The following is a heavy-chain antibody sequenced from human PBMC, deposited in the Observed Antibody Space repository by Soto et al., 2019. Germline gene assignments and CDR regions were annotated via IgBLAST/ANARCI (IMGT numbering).Heavy chain of an antibody. D-gene: IGHD7-27*01. Sequence: QVHLQESGPRLVESSETLSLTCTVSGGSITNHYWSWIRQPPGEGLEWIRYIYYTGSTNHNPSRKSRVTMSVDTSQNQFSLYLASLTAADTAIYYGARANWHSDYWGQGTLVTVSS. CDR2: IYYTGST. V-gene: IGHV4-59*11. J-gene: IGHJ4*02. CDR3: ARANWHSDY. CDR1: GGSITNHY.